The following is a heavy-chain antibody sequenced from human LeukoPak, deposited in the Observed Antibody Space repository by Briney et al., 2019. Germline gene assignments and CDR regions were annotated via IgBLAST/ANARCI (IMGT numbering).Heavy chain of an antibody. CDR1: VGSISSGNW. CDR3: ATAPILRGEGGEHYKYGMDV. D-gene: IGHD2-2*02. J-gene: IGHJ6*02. CDR2: IYHNGTL. V-gene: IGHV4-4*02. Sequence: SETLSLTCAVSVGSISSGNWWTWVSQSPGKGLEWIGEIYHNGTLNYNPSLKSRVTISADSFKNHFSLKLTSVTAADTAVYYCATAPILRGEGGEHYKYGMDVWGQGTTVIVSS.